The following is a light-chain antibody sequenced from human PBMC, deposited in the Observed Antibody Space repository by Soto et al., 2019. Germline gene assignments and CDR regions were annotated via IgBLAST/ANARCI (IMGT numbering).Light chain of an antibody. CDR3: QQYGSSPLFI. CDR1: QSVSGSY. V-gene: IGKV3-20*01. CDR2: GAS. J-gene: IGKJ3*01. Sequence: EIVLTQSPGTLSLSPGERATLSCRASQSVSGSYSAWYQQKPGQAPRLLIYGASSRATGIPDRFSGSGSGTDFTLIISRLEPEDFVVYYCQQYGSSPLFIFGPGTTVDIK.